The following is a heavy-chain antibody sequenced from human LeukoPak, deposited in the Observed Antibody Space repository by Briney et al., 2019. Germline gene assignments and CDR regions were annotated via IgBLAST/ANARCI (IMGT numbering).Heavy chain of an antibody. CDR2: IIPIFGTA. CDR1: GGTFSSYA. D-gene: IGHD6-13*01. J-gene: IGHJ4*02. Sequence: GASVKVSCKASGGTFSSYAISWVRQAPGQGLEWMGGIIPIFGTANYAQKFQGRVTITADKSTSTAYMELSSLRSEDTAVYYCARPSLSSSWYEVFDYWGQGTLVTVSS. V-gene: IGHV1-69*06. CDR3: ARPSLSSSWYEVFDY.